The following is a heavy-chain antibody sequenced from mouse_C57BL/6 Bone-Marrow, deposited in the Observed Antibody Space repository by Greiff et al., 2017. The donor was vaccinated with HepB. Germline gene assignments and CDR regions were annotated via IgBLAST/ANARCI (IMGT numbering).Heavy chain of an antibody. J-gene: IGHJ4*01. D-gene: IGHD2-3*01. Sequence: EVKLVESGGGLVQPKGSLKLSCAASGFTFNTYAMHWVRQAPGKGLEWVARIRSKSSNNATYYADSVKDRFTISRDDSQSMLYLQMNNLKTEDTAMYYCVGVYANYAMDYWGQGTSVTVSS. CDR2: IRSKSSNNAT. V-gene: IGHV10-3*01. CDR1: GFTFNTYA. CDR3: VGVYANYAMDY.